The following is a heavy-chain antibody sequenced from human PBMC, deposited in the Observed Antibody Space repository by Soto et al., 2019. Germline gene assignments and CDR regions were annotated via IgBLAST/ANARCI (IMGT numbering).Heavy chain of an antibody. V-gene: IGHV1-8*01. Sequence: ASVKVSCKASGYTFTSYDINWVRQATGQGLEWMGWMNPNSGNTGYAQKFQGRVTMTRNTSISTAYMELSSLRSEDTAVYYCGVAPAAASGYYYYMDVWGKGATVTVSS. D-gene: IGHD2-2*01. CDR3: GVAPAAASGYYYYMDV. CDR2: MNPNSGNT. J-gene: IGHJ6*03. CDR1: GYTFTSYD.